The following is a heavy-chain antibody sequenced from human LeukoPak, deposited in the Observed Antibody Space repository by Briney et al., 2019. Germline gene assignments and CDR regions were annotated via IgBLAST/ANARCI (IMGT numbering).Heavy chain of an antibody. CDR3: AGDRTTVDSPFDY. J-gene: IGHJ4*02. Sequence: PGRSLRLSCAASGFTFSTYIMHWVRQAPGKGLEWVAVISYDGSIKYYADSVKGRFTISRDNSKNTLSLQMNSLRAEDTAVYYCAGDRTTVDSPFDYWGQGTLVTVSS. CDR2: ISYDGSIK. V-gene: IGHV3-30*04. D-gene: IGHD4-11*01. CDR1: GFTFSTYI.